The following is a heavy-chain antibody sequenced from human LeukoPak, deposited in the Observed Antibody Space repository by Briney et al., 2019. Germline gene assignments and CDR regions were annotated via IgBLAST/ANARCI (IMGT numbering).Heavy chain of an antibody. V-gene: IGHV4-59*01. CDR3: ARAVQLRPHYYYYGMDV. J-gene: IGHJ6*02. CDR1: GGSISSYY. CDR2: IYYSGST. Sequence: SETLSLTCTVSGGSISSYYWSWIRQPPGKGLEWIGYIYYSGSTNYNPSLKSRVTISVDTSKNQFSLKLSSVTAADTAVHYCARAVQLRPHYYYYGMDVWGQGTTVTVSS. D-gene: IGHD5-18*01.